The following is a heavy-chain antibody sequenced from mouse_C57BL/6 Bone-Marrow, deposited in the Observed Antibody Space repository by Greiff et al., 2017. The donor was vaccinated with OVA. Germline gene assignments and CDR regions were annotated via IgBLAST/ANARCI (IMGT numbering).Heavy chain of an antibody. V-gene: IGHV2-3*01. CDR3: AKSITTVVAPGFAY. CDR2: IWGDGST. D-gene: IGHD1-1*01. CDR1: GFSLTSYG. Sequence: VKLVESGPGLVAPSQSLSITCTVSGFSLTSYGVSWVRQPPGKGLEWLGVIWGDGSTNYHSALISRLSISKDNSKSQVFLKLNSLQTDDTATYYCAKSITTVVAPGFAYWGQGTLVTVSA. J-gene: IGHJ3*01.